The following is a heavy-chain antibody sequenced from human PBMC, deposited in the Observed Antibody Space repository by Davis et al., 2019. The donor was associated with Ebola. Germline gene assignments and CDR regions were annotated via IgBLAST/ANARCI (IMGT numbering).Heavy chain of an antibody. J-gene: IGHJ4*02. CDR1: GYSFTNNW. CDR3: ARGHGWVDY. V-gene: IGHV5-10-1*01. D-gene: IGHD1-26*01. CDR2: FNPSDSQT. Sequence: PGGSLRLSCKCSGYSFTNNWITWVRQMPVKGLEWMGRFNPSDSQTNYSPSLQGRVTISGDESLSTVYLQLSSLQASDTAIYFCARGHGWVDYWGQGTLVTVSS.